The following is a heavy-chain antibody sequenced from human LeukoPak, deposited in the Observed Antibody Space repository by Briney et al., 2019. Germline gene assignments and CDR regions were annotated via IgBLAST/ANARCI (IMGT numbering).Heavy chain of an antibody. CDR2: IRNKANSYTT. V-gene: IGHV3-72*01. CDR3: AREWDSGSYYLGYFDY. CDR1: GFTFSDHY. J-gene: IGHJ4*02. Sequence: GGSLRLSCAASGFTFSDHYMDWVRQAPGKGLEWVGRIRNKANSYTTEYAASVKGRFTISRDDSKDSLYLQMNSLKCEDTAVYYCAREWDSGSYYLGYFDYWGQGTLVTVSS. D-gene: IGHD1-26*01.